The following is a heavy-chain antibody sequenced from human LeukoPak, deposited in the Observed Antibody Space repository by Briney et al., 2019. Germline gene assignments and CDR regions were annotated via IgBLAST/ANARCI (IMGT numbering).Heavy chain of an antibody. CDR3: AINSGYSYGPAYYFDY. J-gene: IGHJ4*02. CDR2: IYPGDSDT. Sequence: GESLKISCKGSGYSFTSYWIGRVRQMPGKGLEWMGIIYPGDSDTRYSPSFQGQVTISADKSISTAYLQWSSLKASDTAMYYCAINSGYSYGPAYYFDYWGQGTLVTVSS. V-gene: IGHV5-51*01. D-gene: IGHD5-18*01. CDR1: GYSFTSYW.